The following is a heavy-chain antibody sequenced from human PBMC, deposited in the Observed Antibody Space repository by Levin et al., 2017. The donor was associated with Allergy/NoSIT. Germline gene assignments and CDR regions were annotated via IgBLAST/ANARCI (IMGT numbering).Heavy chain of an antibody. Sequence: GESLKISCKASGYTFTGFYMHWVRQAPGQGLEWMGRINPNSGGTNYAQKFQGRVTMTRDTSISTAYMELSSLRSDDTAVYYCARLKAQDYWGQGTLVTVSS. CDR3: ARLKAQDY. CDR1: GYTFTGFY. CDR2: INPNSGGT. V-gene: IGHV1-2*06. J-gene: IGHJ4*02.